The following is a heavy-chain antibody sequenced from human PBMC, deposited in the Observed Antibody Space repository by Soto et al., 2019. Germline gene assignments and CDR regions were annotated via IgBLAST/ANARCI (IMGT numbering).Heavy chain of an antibody. CDR2: ISPYNGRT. J-gene: IGHJ3*01. D-gene: IGHD2-21*01. V-gene: IGHV1-18*01. CDR3: ARDIYGGNCCDAFDV. CDR1: GYSFTSKS. Sequence: QAQLVQSGAEVKKPGTSVKISCKASGYSFTSKSLVWVRQAPGHGLEWVGWISPYNGRTEYAKNVQGIFSMTRHTSTTTAHMELRSLTSDDTAFYYCARDIYGGNCCDAFDVWGQRTMVIVSS.